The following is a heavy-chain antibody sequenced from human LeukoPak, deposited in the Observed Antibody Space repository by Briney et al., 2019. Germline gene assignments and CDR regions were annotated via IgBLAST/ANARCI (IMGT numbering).Heavy chain of an antibody. Sequence: GGSLRLSCAASGFIFSSYGMHWVRQAPGKGLEWVTFIRYDGSNKYYADSVKGRFTVSRDNSKNTLYLQMNSLRAEDTALYYCAKDTWQFAPDYYYYMDVWGKGTTVTVSS. J-gene: IGHJ6*03. V-gene: IGHV3-30*02. CDR2: IRYDGSNK. CDR3: AKDTWQFAPDYYYYMDV. CDR1: GFIFSSYG. D-gene: IGHD2-21*01.